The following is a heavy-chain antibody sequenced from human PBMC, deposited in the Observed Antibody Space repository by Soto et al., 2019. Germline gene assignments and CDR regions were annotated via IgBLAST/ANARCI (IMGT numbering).Heavy chain of an antibody. D-gene: IGHD6-6*01. CDR2: IYTDDST. Sequence: EVQLVESGGGLIQPGGSLRLSCAASGFAVSANYISWVRQAPGKGLEWVSIIYTDDSTYYVDSVKGRFTFSRDKSKNTLYLQMASLRADVTAVYYCARVSSPLPDNWFDPWGQGTLVTVSS. CDR3: ARVSSPLPDNWFDP. V-gene: IGHV3-53*01. J-gene: IGHJ5*02. CDR1: GFAVSANY.